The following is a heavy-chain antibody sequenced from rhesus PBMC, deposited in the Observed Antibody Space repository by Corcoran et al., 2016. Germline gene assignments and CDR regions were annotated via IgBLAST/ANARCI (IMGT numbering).Heavy chain of an antibody. CDR1: SYSMNSDY. V-gene: IGHV4S11*01. CDR3: VRGAQDATVAAVFFDD. J-gene: IGHJ4*01. CDR2: VYGSRGNP. Sequence: QVHLQESGPGLVKASETLSLTCTVSSYSMNSDYWTWIRQPPGTGLEWIGYVYGSRGNPYDNSSLNSRVRMSADTSRNQFSRTMTSLTAADTAVYFCVRGAQDATVAAVFFDDWGQGVLVIVSS. D-gene: IGHD4-29*01.